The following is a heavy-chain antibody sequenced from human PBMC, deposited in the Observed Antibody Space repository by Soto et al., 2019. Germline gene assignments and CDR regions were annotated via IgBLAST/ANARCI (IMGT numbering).Heavy chain of an antibody. Sequence: EVQLVESGGGLVQPGGSLRLSCAASGFTFSSYSMNWVRQAPGKGLEWVSYISSSSSTIYYADSVKGRFTISRDNAKNSLYLQMNSLRDEDTAVYYCARAGDFWTPTIYGMDVWGQGTTVTVSS. V-gene: IGHV3-48*02. CDR2: ISSSSSTI. CDR1: GFTFSSYS. CDR3: ARAGDFWTPTIYGMDV. D-gene: IGHD3-3*01. J-gene: IGHJ6*02.